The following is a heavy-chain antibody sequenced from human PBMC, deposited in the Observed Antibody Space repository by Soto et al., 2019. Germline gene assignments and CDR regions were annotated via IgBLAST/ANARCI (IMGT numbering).Heavy chain of an antibody. Sequence: GASVKVSCKASGYTFTSYAMHWVRQAPGQRLEWMGWINAGNGNTKYSQKFQGRVTITRDTSASTAYMELSSLRSEDTAVYYCARAYYDFWSGYYNNYYYYYMGVWGKGTTVTVSS. V-gene: IGHV1-3*01. D-gene: IGHD3-3*01. CDR2: INAGNGNT. CDR1: GYTFTSYA. CDR3: ARAYYDFWSGYYNNYYYYYMGV. J-gene: IGHJ6*03.